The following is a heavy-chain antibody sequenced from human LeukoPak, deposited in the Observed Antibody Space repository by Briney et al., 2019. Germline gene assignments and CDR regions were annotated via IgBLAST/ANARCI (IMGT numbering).Heavy chain of an antibody. Sequence: GASVKVSCKASGYTFTSYYMHWVRQAPGQGLEWMGIINPSGGSTSYAQKFQGRVTMTRDTSTSTVYMELSSLRSEDTAVYYCAREIFIVRIGRPPDAFDIWGQGTMVTVSS. CDR3: AREIFIVRIGRPPDAFDI. J-gene: IGHJ3*02. CDR1: GYTFTSYY. V-gene: IGHV1-46*01. D-gene: IGHD3-16*02. CDR2: INPSGGST.